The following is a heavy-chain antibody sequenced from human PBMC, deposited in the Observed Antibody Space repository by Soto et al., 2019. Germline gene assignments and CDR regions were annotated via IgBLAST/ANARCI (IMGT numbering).Heavy chain of an antibody. CDR1: GFTFSSYG. V-gene: IGHV3-33*01. CDR2: IWYDGSNK. D-gene: IGHD6-19*01. Sequence: QVQLVESGGGVVQPGRSLRLSCAASGFTFSSYGMHWVRQAPGKGLEWVAVIWYDGSNKYYADSVKGRFTISRDNSKNTLYLQMNSLRAEDTAVYYCARDQNSSGWPSDYWGQGTLVTVSS. CDR3: ARDQNSSGWPSDY. J-gene: IGHJ4*02.